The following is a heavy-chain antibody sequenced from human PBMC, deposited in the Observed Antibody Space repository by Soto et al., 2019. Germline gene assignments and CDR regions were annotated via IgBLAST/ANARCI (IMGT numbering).Heavy chain of an antibody. CDR1: GYSFSDYD. Sequence: QVQLVQSGAEVKKPGASVKVSCKASGYSFSDYDINWVRQATGQGPEWMGWMNPNSGNTGYAHKFQGRVNMTRNTSINTAYMELSSLGSEDTAVYYCARDNRYNWNDEGWFDPWGQGTLVTVSS. CDR2: MNPNSGNT. CDR3: ARDNRYNWNDEGWFDP. D-gene: IGHD1-20*01. J-gene: IGHJ5*02. V-gene: IGHV1-8*01.